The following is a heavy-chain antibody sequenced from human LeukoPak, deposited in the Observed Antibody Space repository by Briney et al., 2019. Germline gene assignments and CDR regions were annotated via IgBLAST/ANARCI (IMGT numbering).Heavy chain of an antibody. J-gene: IGHJ4*02. CDR3: ARESNFWRGNYFDY. D-gene: IGHD3-3*01. CDR2: IYSGGST. CDR1: GFTVSSNY. Sequence: PGGSLGLSCAASGFTVSSNYMSWVRQAPGKGLEWVSVIYSGGSTYYADSVKGRFTISRDNSKNTLYLQMNSLRAEDTAVYYCARESNFWRGNYFDYWGQGTLVTVSS. V-gene: IGHV3-66*02.